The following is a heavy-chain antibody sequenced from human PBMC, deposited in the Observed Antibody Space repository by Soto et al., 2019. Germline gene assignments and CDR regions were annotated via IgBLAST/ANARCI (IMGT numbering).Heavy chain of an antibody. CDR1: GGTFRSYA. Sequence: QVLLKQSGAEVKKPGSSVKVSCQVSGGTFRSYAISWVRQAPGQGLEWMAGIIAIFGTPNYAQTFQDRLSVTADESASTVYRELHYLTAADTALYFCAYGANHRYFFDSWGQGTLITVSS. CDR2: IIAIFGTP. D-gene: IGHD3-9*01. V-gene: IGHV1-69*12. CDR3: AYGANHRYFFDS. J-gene: IGHJ4*02.